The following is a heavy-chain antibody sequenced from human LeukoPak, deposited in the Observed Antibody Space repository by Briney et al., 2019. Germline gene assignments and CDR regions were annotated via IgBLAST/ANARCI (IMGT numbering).Heavy chain of an antibody. D-gene: IGHD1-26*01. J-gene: IGHJ3*02. CDR1: GGSISSSSHY. CDR3: ARRGYSGNSGSFDM. CDR2: IYHSGST. V-gene: IGHV4-39*01. Sequence: SETLSLTCTVSGGSISSSSHYWGWIRQPPGKGLEWIGTIYHSGSTSFNPSLKSRVTLSVDTSKNQFSLKLSSVPAADTAVYYCARRGYSGNSGSFDMWGQGTMVTVSS.